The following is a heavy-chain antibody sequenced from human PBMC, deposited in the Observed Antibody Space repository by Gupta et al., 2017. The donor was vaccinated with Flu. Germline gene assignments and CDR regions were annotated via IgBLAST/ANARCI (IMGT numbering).Heavy chain of an antibody. Sequence: RQAPGKGLEWVSAISGSGGSTYYADSVKGRFTISRDNSKNTLYLQMNSLRAEDTAVYYCAKHTHYYDSSVRYWGQGTLVTVSS. V-gene: IGHV3-23*01. CDR2: ISGSGGST. J-gene: IGHJ4*02. CDR3: AKHTHYYDSSVRY. D-gene: IGHD3-22*01.